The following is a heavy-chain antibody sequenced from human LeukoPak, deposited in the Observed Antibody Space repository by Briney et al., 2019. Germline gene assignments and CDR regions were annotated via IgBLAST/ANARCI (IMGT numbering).Heavy chain of an antibody. J-gene: IGHJ4*02. CDR3: ARSVYPPYYFDY. D-gene: IGHD3-16*01. CDR2: INHNGYS. V-gene: IGHV4-59*11. CDR1: GGSITSHF. Sequence: SETLSHTCTVSGGSITSHFWNWIRQPPGKGLEWIGYINHNGYSNSNPSLKSRVTISRDTSKNQFSLKLNSVTAADTAVYYCARSVYPPYYFDYWGEASLVTVSP.